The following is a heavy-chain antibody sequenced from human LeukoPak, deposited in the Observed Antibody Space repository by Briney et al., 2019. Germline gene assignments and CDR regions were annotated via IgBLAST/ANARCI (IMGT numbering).Heavy chain of an antibody. D-gene: IGHD3-22*01. J-gene: IGHJ4*02. CDR3: ARVPPGTLIVHFFDY. V-gene: IGHV3-48*01. CDR1: GFTFSSYS. CDR2: ISSSSSTI. Sequence: GGSLRLSCAASGFTFSSYSRNWVRQAPGKGREGVSYISSSSSTIYYADSVKGRFTISRDNAKNSLYLPMNSLRAEDTAVYYCARVPPGTLIVHFFDYWGQGTLVTVSS.